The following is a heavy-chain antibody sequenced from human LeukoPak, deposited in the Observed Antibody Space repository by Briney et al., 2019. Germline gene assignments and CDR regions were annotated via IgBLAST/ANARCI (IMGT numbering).Heavy chain of an antibody. CDR3: ARGYSYSS. CDR1: GDSVSNNSGA. J-gene: IGHJ5*02. D-gene: IGHD5-18*01. CDR2: TCYRTKWYY. Sequence: SQTLSLTCAISGDSVSNNSGAWNWIRQSPSRGLEWLGRTCYRTKWYYEYAESVRSRIAISPDTSKNQFSLQLNSVSPEDTAVYYCARGYSYSSWGQGTLVTVSS. V-gene: IGHV6-1*01.